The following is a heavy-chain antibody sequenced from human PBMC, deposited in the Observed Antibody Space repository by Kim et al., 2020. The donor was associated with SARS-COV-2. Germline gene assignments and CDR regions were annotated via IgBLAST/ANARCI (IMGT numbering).Heavy chain of an antibody. V-gene: IGHV3-33*01. CDR2: IWYDGSNK. D-gene: IGHD3-9*01. Sequence: GGSLRLSCAASGFTFSSYGMHWVRQAPGKGLEWVAVIWYDGSNKYYADSVKGRFTISRDNSKNTLYLQMNSLRAEDTAVYYCARDAKYYDILTGYYPPYYYCGMDVLGQGTTVTVS. CDR3: ARDAKYYDILTGYYPPYYYCGMDV. J-gene: IGHJ6*02. CDR1: GFTFSSYG.